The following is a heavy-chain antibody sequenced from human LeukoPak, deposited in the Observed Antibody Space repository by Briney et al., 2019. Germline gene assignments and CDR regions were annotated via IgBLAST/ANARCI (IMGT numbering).Heavy chain of an antibody. CDR3: ARGRRDGYNLEYFDK. J-gene: IGHJ4*02. CDR1: GGSIGSNNYY. CDR2: IYYSGYT. Sequence: SETLSLTCTVSGGSIGSNNYYWGWIRQPPGKGLEWIGSIYYSGYTYYNPSLKSRVTISVDTSKNQFSLKLSSVTAADTAVYYCARGRRDGYNLEYFDKWGQGTLVTVSS. D-gene: IGHD5-24*01. V-gene: IGHV4-39*01.